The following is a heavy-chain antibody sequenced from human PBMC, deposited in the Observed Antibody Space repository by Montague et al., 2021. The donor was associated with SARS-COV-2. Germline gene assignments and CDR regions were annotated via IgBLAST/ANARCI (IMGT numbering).Heavy chain of an antibody. CDR2: IYYSGST. D-gene: IGHD3-3*01. CDR3: ARVPRNYDFWSGFYDAFDI. CDR1: GGSISSYY. Sequence: SGTLSLTCTVSGGSISSYYWSRIRQPPGKGLEWIGYIYYSGSTNYNPSLKSRVTISVDTSKNQFSLKLSSVTAADTAVYYCARVPRNYDFWSGFYDAFDIWGQGTMVTVSS. V-gene: IGHV4-59*01. J-gene: IGHJ3*02.